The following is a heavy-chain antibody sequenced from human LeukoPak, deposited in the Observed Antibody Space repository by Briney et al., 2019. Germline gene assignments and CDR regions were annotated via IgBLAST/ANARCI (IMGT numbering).Heavy chain of an antibody. V-gene: IGHV1-18*04. CDR3: ARAGITIFGVVIFHRWFDP. CDR2: ISAYNGNT. J-gene: IGHJ5*02. Sequence: ASVKVSCKASGYTFTTYYMNWVRQAPGQGLEWMGWISAYNGNTNYAQKLQGRVTMTTDTSTSTAYMELRSLRSDDTAVYYCARAGITIFGVVIFHRWFDPWGQGTLVTVSS. D-gene: IGHD3-3*01. CDR1: GYTFTTYY.